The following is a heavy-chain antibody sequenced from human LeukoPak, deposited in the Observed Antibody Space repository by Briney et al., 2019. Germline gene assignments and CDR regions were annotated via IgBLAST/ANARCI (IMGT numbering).Heavy chain of an antibody. CDR2: IASRPAGGAT. J-gene: IGHJ4*02. Sequence: GGSLRLSCAASGFTFTYAWMNWVRQAPGEGLEWVGRIASRPAGGATDYADSVRGRFSISRDDSKNTLYLQMNSLKTEDTAVYYCTTEGQQMESSGFNYWGQGTPVTVSS. V-gene: IGHV3-15*07. D-gene: IGHD3-10*01. CDR1: GFTFTYAW. CDR3: TTEGQQMESSGFNY.